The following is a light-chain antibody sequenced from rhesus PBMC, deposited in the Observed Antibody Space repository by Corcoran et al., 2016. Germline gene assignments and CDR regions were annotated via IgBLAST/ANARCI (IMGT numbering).Light chain of an antibody. V-gene: IGLV2S9*01. J-gene: IGLJ1*01. CDR3: CSYRSGSTFI. Sequence: QSALTQPPAVSKSLGQSVTISCTGTSNDIGGFNDVSWCQQNSGTAPRLLIFDVTKRPSGVSDRFSASKSCNTASLNISGLQAEDEGDYYCCSYRSGSTFIFGTGTRLTVL. CDR2: DVT. CDR1: SNDIGGFND.